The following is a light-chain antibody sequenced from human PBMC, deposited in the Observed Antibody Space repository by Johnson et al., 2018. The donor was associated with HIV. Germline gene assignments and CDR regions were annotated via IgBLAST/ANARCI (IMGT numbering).Light chain of an antibody. V-gene: IGLV1-51*01. J-gene: IGLJ1*01. CDR2: DND. Sequence: QSVLTQPPSVSAAPGQKVTISCSGSSSNIGNNYVSWYQHLPGTAPKLLIYDNDQRPSGIPDRFSGSKSGTSATLGITGLQTGDEADYYCGTWDSSLSANVFGTGTKVTVL. CDR1: SSNIGNNY. CDR3: GTWDSSLSANV.